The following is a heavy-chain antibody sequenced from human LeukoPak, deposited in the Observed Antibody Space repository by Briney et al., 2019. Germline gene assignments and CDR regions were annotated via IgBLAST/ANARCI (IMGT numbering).Heavy chain of an antibody. CDR1: GFTFSSYA. CDR3: ARNRLRATATYMDV. V-gene: IGHV3-23*01. D-gene: IGHD2-15*01. CDR2: ITGTGGST. Sequence: PGGSLRLSCAASGFTFSSYAMNWVRQAPGKGLEWVSSITGTGGSTYYADSVKGRFTISRDNSKNTLYLQIITLRAVDTAVYYCARNRLRATATYMDVWGKGTTVTVCS. J-gene: IGHJ6*04.